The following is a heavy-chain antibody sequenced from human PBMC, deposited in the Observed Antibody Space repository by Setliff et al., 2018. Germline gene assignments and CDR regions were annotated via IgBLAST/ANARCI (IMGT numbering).Heavy chain of an antibody. J-gene: IGHJ3*02. CDR1: GYTLTELS. CDR3: ATPRSGIIDAFDI. CDR2: FDPEDGET. Sequence: ASLNVSCKVSGYTLTELSIHWVRQAPGKGLEWMGGFDPEDGETIYAQKFQGRVTMTEETSTDTAYMELSSLRSEDTAVYYCATPRSGIIDAFDIWGQGTMVTVSS. V-gene: IGHV1-24*01.